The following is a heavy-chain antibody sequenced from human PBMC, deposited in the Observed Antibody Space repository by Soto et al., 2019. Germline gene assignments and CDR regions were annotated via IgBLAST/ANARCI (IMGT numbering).Heavy chain of an antibody. CDR3: ARILAPAAVRHYYYYGMDV. CDR1: GSTFSSYS. V-gene: IGHV3-21*01. D-gene: IGHD2-15*01. Sequence: PGGSLRLSCAASGSTFSSYSMNWVRQAPGKGLEWVSSISSSSSYIYYADSVKGRFTISRDNAKNSLYLQMNSLRAEDTAVYYCARILAPAAVRHYYYYGMDVWGQGTTVTVSS. J-gene: IGHJ6*02. CDR2: ISSSSSYI.